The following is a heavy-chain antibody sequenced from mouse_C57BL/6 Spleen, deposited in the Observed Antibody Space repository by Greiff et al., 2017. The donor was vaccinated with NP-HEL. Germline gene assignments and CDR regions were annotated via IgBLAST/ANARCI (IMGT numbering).Heavy chain of an antibody. CDR1: GYTFTSYW. D-gene: IGHD2-1*01. CDR2: IDPSDSYT. V-gene: IGHV1-59*01. Sequence: QVQLQQPGAELVRPGPSVKLSCKASGYTFTSYWMHWVKQRPGQGLEWIGVIDPSDSYTNYNQKFKGKATLTVDTSSSTAYMQLSSLTSEDSAVYYCARGGNYPSWFAYWGQGTLVTVSA. J-gene: IGHJ3*01. CDR3: ARGGNYPSWFAY.